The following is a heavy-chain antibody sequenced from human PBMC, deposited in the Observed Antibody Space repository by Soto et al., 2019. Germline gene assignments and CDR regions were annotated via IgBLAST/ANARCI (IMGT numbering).Heavy chain of an antibody. CDR1: GYSFTNYW. J-gene: IGHJ3*01. CDR2: IYPGDSHA. D-gene: IGHD1-26*01. Sequence: PGESLKISCKGSGYSFTNYWIGCVRQMPWKGLEWMGIIYPGDSHAIYSPSFQGQVTMSADKFISTAYLQWSSLKASDTAMYYCARPYSGGPNDPFDVWGQGTMVTVSS. V-gene: IGHV5-51*01. CDR3: ARPYSGGPNDPFDV.